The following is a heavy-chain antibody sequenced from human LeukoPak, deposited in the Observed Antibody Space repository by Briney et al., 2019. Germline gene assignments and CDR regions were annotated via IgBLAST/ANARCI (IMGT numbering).Heavy chain of an antibody. CDR3: AKVGPLDTAMVYDAFDI. CDR2: ISVSGGST. D-gene: IGHD5-18*01. CDR1: GFTFSSYA. Sequence: PGGSLRLSCAASGFTFSSYAMSWVRQAPGKGLEWVSAISVSGGSTYYADSVKGRFTISRDNSKNTLYLQMNSLRAEDTAVYYCAKVGPLDTAMVYDAFDIWGQGTMVTVSS. J-gene: IGHJ3*02. V-gene: IGHV3-23*01.